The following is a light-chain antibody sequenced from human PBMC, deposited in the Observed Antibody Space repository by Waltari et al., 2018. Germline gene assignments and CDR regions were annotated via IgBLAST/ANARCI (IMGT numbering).Light chain of an antibody. V-gene: IGLV1-36*01. CDR3: AAWDDSLNGLV. J-gene: IGLJ2*01. CDR1: SSNIGHNA. CDR2: YDD. Sequence: SVLTQPPPVSETPRQRVTISCSGSSSNIGHNAVNWYQQLPGKAPKLLIYYDDLLPSGVSDRFSGSKSGTSASLAISGLQSEDEADYYCAAWDDSLNGLVFGGGTKLTVL.